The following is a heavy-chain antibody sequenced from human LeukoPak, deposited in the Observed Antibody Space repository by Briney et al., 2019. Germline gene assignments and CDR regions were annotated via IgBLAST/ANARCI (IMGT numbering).Heavy chain of an antibody. Sequence: ASVKVSCKASGYTFTSYDINWVRQATGQGLEWMGWMNPNSGNTGYAQKLQGRVTMTRNTSISTAYMELSRLRSDDTAVYYCARSTYSSGWYYYYYMDVWGKGTTVTVSS. D-gene: IGHD6-19*01. CDR2: MNPNSGNT. V-gene: IGHV1-8*01. CDR1: GYTFTSYD. J-gene: IGHJ6*03. CDR3: ARSTYSSGWYYYYYMDV.